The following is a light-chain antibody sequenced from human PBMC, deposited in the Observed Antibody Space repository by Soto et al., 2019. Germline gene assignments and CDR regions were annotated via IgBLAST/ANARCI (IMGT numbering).Light chain of an antibody. CDR3: QQYDSYPYI. CDR2: DAF. CDR1: QDIGRS. Sequence: DIQMTKSPSSLSASVGDRVTITCRASQDIGRSFAWFQQKPGQAPKSLVYDAFIFQSGVPSRFTVSGSGTDFTLTISGLQPEDFATYYCQQYDSYPYIFGGGTKVEIK. V-gene: IGKV1-16*01. J-gene: IGKJ4*01.